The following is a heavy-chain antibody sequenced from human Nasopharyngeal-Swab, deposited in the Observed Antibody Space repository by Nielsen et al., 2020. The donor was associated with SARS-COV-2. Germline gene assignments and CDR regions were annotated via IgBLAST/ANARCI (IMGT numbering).Heavy chain of an antibody. V-gene: IGHV4-34*01. CDR3: ARGHWQQLVRWGFDY. CDR2: INHSGST. J-gene: IGHJ4*02. Sequence: SETLSLTCAVYGGSFSGYYWSWIRQPTGKGLDWIGEINHSGSTNYNPSLKSRVAISVDTSKNQFSLKLSSVTAADTAVYYCARGHWQQLVRWGFDYWGQGTLVTVSS. CDR1: GGSFSGYY. D-gene: IGHD6-13*01.